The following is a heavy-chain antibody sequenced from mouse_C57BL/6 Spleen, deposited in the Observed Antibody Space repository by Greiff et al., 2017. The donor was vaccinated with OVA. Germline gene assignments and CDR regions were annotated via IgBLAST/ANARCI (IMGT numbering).Heavy chain of an antibody. V-gene: IGHV3-6*01. CDR1: GYSITSGYY. CDR3: AREGDYDPYFDV. D-gene: IGHD2-4*01. CDR2: ISYDGSN. Sequence: ESGPGLVKPSQSLSLTCSVTGYSITSGYYWNWIRQFPGNKLEWMGYISYDGSNNYNPSLKNRISITRDTSKNQFFLKLNSVTTEDTATYYCAREGDYDPYFDVWGTGTTVTVSS. J-gene: IGHJ1*03.